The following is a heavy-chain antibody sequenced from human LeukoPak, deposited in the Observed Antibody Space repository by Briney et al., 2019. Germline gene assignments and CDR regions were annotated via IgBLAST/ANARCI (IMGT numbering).Heavy chain of an antibody. CDR3: AKENWYLYNNNWYKTWFDP. CDR2: IRYDGSNK. CDR1: GFNFNYYG. Sequence: GGSLRLSCAASGFNFNYYGMHWVRQAPGKGLEWVAFIRYDGSNKYYADSVKGRFTISRDNSKNTLYLQMNSLRAEDTAIYYCAKENWYLYNNNWYKTWFDPWGQGTLVTVSS. D-gene: IGHD6-13*01. J-gene: IGHJ5*02. V-gene: IGHV3-30*02.